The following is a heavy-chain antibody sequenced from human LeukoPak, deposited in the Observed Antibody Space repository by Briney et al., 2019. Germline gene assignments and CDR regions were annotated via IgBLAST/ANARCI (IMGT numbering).Heavy chain of an antibody. CDR2: ISSSSYI. V-gene: IGHV3-21*01. CDR1: GFTFSSYS. CDR3: AKSGAVAGTPQH. J-gene: IGHJ1*01. D-gene: IGHD6-19*01. Sequence: GGSMRLSCATSGFTFSSYSMNWVRQAPGKGLEWVSSISSSSYIYYADSVKGRFTISRDNAKNSLYLQMNSLRAEDTAVYYCAKSGAVAGTPQHWGQGTLVTVSS.